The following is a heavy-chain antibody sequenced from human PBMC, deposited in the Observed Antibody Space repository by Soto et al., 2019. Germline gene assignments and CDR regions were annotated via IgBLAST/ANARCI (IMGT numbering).Heavy chain of an antibody. CDR3: ARDRGIAAAGSALNWFDP. J-gene: IGHJ5*02. CDR1: GGSISSYY. D-gene: IGHD6-13*01. CDR2: IYYSGST. V-gene: IGHV4-59*01. Sequence: SETLSLTCTVSGGSISSYYWSWIRQPPGKGLEWIGYIYYSGSTNYNPSLKSRVTISVDTSKNQFSLKLSSVTAADTAVYYCARDRGIAAAGSALNWFDPWGQGTQVTVSS.